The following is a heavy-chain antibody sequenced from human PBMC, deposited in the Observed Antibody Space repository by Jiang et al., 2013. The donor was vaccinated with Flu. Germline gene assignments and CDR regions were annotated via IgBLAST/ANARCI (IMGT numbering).Heavy chain of an antibody. V-gene: IGHV3-9*01. CDR1: GFTFDDYA. CDR2: ISWNSGSI. Sequence: VQLVESGGGLVQPGRSLRLSCAASGFTFDDYAMHWVRQAPGKGLEWVSGISWNSGSIGYADSVKGRFTISRDNAKNSLYLQMNSLRAEDTALYYCAKGSKSSSWYGDAFDIWGQGTMVTVSS. J-gene: IGHJ3*02. CDR3: AKGSKSSSWYGDAFDI. D-gene: IGHD6-13*01.